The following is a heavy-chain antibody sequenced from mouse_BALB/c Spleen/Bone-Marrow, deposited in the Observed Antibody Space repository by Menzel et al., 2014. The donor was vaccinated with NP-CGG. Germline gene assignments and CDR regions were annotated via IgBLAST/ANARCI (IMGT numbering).Heavy chain of an antibody. CDR3: ARGGLLRAMDY. J-gene: IGHJ4*01. Sequence: EVMLVESGPELVKPGASVKISCKASGYSFTGYFMNWVMQSHGKSLEWIGRINPYNGDTFYNQKFKGKATLTVDKSSSTAHMELRSPASEDSAVYYCARGGLLRAMDYWGQGTSVTVSS. CDR2: INPYNGDT. D-gene: IGHD2-3*01. CDR1: GYSFTGYF. V-gene: IGHV1-20*02.